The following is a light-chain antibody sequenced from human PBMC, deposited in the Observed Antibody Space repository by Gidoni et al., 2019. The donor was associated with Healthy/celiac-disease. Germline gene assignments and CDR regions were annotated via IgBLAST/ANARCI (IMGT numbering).Light chain of an antibody. J-gene: IGKJ1*01. CDR1: PSLLHSNGYNY. V-gene: IGKV2-28*01. CDR2: LGS. CDR3: MQAIQTPRT. Sequence: DIVMTPSPLPLPVTPGEPASISSRSSPSLLHSNGYNYLDWYLQKPGQSPQLLIYLGSNRASGVPDRFSGSGSGTDFTLKISRVEAEDVGVYYCMQAIQTPRTFGQGTKVEIK.